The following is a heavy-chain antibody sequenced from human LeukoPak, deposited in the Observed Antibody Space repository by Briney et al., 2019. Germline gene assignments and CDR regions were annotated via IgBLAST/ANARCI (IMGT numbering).Heavy chain of an antibody. CDR1: GFTFSSYE. CDR2: ISSSGSTI. CDR3: AKGIPSDY. Sequence: PGGSLRLSCAASGFTFSSYEMNWVRQAPGKGLEWVSYISSSGSTIYYADSVKGRFTISRDNSKNTLYLQMNSLRPEDTAVYYCAKGIPSDYWGQGTLVTVSS. V-gene: IGHV3-48*03. J-gene: IGHJ4*02. D-gene: IGHD2-21*01.